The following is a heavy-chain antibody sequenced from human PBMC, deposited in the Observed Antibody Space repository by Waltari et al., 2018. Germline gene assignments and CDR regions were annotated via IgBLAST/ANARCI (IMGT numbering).Heavy chain of an antibody. CDR1: GDSVSRTYW. V-gene: IGHV4-4*02. CDR3: GRDRGRGLYLDS. D-gene: IGHD5-12*01. Sequence: QLRLQESGPGLVRPSGTLSLTCDVSGDSVSRTYWWSWVRQSPGKGLEWIGQVHGSGKTNYNPSFASRVSVSLHTPANQFSLTVTSATAADTAVYYCGRDRGRGLYLDSWGQGTLVTVSP. CDR2: VHGSGKT. J-gene: IGHJ4*02.